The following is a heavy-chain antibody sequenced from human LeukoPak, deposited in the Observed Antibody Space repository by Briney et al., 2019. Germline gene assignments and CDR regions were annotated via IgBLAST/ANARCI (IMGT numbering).Heavy chain of an antibody. D-gene: IGHD6-19*01. V-gene: IGHV3-43*02. CDR3: AKGGGWLIDY. CDR1: GFTFHDYA. Sequence: GGSLRLSCAASGFTFHDYAIHWVREAPGKGLEWVCHISGNGGSTYYADSVKGRFTISRDNSKKSLYLQMNRLRTEDTALYYCAKGGGWLIDYWGQGTLVTVSS. J-gene: IGHJ4*02. CDR2: ISGNGGST.